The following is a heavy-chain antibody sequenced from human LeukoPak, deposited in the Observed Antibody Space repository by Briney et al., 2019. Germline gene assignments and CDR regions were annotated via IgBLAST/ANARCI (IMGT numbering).Heavy chain of an antibody. Sequence: KPGGSLRLSCAASGFTFSNYGMHWVRQAPGKGLEWVPAISGSGGSTYYADSVKGRFTISRDNSKNTLDLQMNNLRAEDTAVYYCAKLFHEYLGYHYGVDVWGQGTTVTVSS. V-gene: IGHV3-23*01. CDR2: ISGSGGST. CDR1: GFTFSNYG. D-gene: IGHD2/OR15-2a*01. J-gene: IGHJ6*02. CDR3: AKLFHEYLGYHYGVDV.